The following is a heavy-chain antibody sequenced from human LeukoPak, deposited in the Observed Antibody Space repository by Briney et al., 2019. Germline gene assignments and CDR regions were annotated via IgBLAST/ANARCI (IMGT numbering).Heavy chain of an antibody. V-gene: IGHV4-34*01. D-gene: IGHD1-26*01. CDR1: GGSFSGYY. Sequence: PSETLSLTCAVYGGSFSGYYWSWIRQPPGKGLEWIGEINHSGSTNYNPSLKSRVTLSVDTSKNQFSLKLSSVTAADTAVYYCARVLRGSYGTNFVYYFDYWGQGTLVTVSS. J-gene: IGHJ4*02. CDR3: ARVLRGSYGTNFVYYFDY. CDR2: INHSGST.